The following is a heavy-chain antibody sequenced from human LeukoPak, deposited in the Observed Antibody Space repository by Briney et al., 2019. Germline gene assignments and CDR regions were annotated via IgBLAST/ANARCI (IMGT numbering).Heavy chain of an antibody. CDR1: GFTFSNYW. V-gene: IGHV3-74*01. CDR2: INNDGSTT. CDR3: AKGSIYGSGSYQYYFDY. Sequence: GGSLRLSCAASGFTFSNYWMHWVRQAPGKGLVWVSRINNDGSTTSYADSVKGRFTISRDNAKNTLYLQMNSLRAEDTAVYYCAKGSIYGSGSYQYYFDYWGQGTLVTVSS. J-gene: IGHJ4*02. D-gene: IGHD3-10*01.